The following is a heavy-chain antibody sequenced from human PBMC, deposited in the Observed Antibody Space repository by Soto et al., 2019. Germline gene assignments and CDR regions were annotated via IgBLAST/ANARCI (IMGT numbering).Heavy chain of an antibody. CDR2: ISTNGGST. J-gene: IGHJ6*02. CDR1: GFTFSTYA. Sequence: GGSLRLSCSASGFTFSTYAMHWVRQAPGKGLEYVSGISTNGGSTYYADSVKGRFTISRDNSKNTLYLQMSSLRTEDTAVYYCVNRWKWLLPTTKNSDMDVWGQGTTVTVSS. V-gene: IGHV3-64D*06. CDR3: VNRWKWLLPTTKNSDMDV. D-gene: IGHD3-22*01.